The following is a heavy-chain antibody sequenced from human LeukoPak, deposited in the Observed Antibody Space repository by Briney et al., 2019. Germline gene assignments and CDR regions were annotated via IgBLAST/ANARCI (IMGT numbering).Heavy chain of an antibody. J-gene: IGHJ4*02. CDR3: ARNGYYSADY. Sequence: SETLSLTCTVSGGSISSSSYYWGWIRQPPGKGLEWIGSIYYSGSTYYNPSLKSRVTISVDTSKNQFSLKLSSVTAADTAVYYCARNGYYSADYWGQGTLVTVSS. D-gene: IGHD4-17*01. CDR1: GGSISSSSYY. V-gene: IGHV4-39*07. CDR2: IYYSGST.